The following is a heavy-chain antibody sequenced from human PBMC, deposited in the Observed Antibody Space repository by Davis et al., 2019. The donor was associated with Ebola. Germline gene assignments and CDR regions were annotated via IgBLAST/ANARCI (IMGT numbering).Heavy chain of an antibody. CDR1: GFTFSSYA. Sequence: GESLKISCAASGFTFSSYAMSWVRQAPGKGLEWVSAISGSGGSTYYADSVKGRFTISRDNSKNTLYLQMNSLRAEDTAVYYCAKMWGGWFYGMDVWGQGTTVTVSS. V-gene: IGHV3-23*01. CDR3: AKMWGGWFYGMDV. J-gene: IGHJ6*02. D-gene: IGHD2-15*01. CDR2: ISGSGGST.